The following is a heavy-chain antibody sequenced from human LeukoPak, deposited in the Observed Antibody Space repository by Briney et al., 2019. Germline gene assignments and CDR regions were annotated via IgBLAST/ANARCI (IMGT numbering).Heavy chain of an antibody. CDR3: ARATRWFDY. CDR2: IKEDGNED. J-gene: IGHJ4*02. V-gene: IGHV3-7*02. CDR1: GFSFREHW. Sequence: GGSLRLSCTVSGFSFREHWMSWVRQAPGKGLEWVGNIKEDGNEDYYVDSVEGRFVIFRDNAKTSLYLQMNSLRAEDTATYYCARATRWFDYWGQGTLVTVSA. D-gene: IGHD2-2*01.